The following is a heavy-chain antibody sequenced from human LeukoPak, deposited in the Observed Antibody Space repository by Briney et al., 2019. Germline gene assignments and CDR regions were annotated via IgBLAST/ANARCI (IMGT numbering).Heavy chain of an antibody. CDR2: INHSGST. CDR1: GGSFSGYY. V-gene: IGHV4-34*01. Sequence: SETLSLTCAVYGGSFSGYYWSWIRQPPGKGLEWIGEINHSGSTNYNPSLKSRVTISVDTSKNQFSLKLSSVTAADTAVYYCAGGLWGAEAGLFVYWGEGTLVTLSS. D-gene: IGHD6-13*01. J-gene: IGHJ4*02. CDR3: AGGLWGAEAGLFVY.